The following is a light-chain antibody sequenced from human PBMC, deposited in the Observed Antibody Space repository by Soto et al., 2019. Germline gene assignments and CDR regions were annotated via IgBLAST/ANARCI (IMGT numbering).Light chain of an antibody. V-gene: IGKV1-39*01. Sequence: DIQMTQSPSSLSASVGDRVTITCRASQTINIYVNWYQRKPGKAPNLLIYSGSSLQSGVPSRFSGSGSGTDFTLTISSLQPEDFASYYCQQSYTTPTFGQGTRLEIK. J-gene: IGKJ5*01. CDR1: QTINIY. CDR3: QQSYTTPT. CDR2: SGS.